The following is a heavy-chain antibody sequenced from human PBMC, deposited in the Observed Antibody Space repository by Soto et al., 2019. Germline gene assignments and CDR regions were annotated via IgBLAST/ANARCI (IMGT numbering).Heavy chain of an antibody. CDR1: GFTFSSYA. CDR2: ISYDGSNK. V-gene: IGHV3-30-3*01. J-gene: IGHJ2*01. Sequence: ESGGGVVQPGRSLRLSCAASGFTFSSYAMHWVRQAPGKGLEWVAVISYDGSNKYYADSVKCRFTISRDNSKNTLYLQMNSLRAEDTAVYYCAREDYDILTGSRYFDLWGRGTLVTVSS. D-gene: IGHD3-9*01. CDR3: AREDYDILTGSRYFDL.